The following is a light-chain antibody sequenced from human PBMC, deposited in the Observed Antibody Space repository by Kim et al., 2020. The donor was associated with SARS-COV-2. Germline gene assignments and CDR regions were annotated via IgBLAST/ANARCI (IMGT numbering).Light chain of an antibody. CDR3: AAWDDSLNAWV. Sequence: QSVLTQPPSVSGTPGQRVTISCSGSSSNVGSNTVDWYQQLPGTAPKVLIYNDNHRPSGVPDRFSGSKSGTSASLAISGLQSGDEADYYCAAWDDSLNAWVFGGGTQLTVL. V-gene: IGLV1-44*01. J-gene: IGLJ3*02. CDR1: SSNVGSNT. CDR2: NDN.